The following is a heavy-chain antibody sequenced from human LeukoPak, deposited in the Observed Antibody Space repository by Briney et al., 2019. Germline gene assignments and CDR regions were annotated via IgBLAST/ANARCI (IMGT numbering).Heavy chain of an antibody. D-gene: IGHD6-6*01. CDR3: AKELYSSSPGNWFDP. V-gene: IGHV3-23*01. J-gene: IGHJ5*02. CDR2: ISGSGGST. CDR1: GFTFSNAW. Sequence: PGGSLRLSCAASGFTFSNAWMSWVRQAPGKGLEWVSAISGSGGSTYYADSVKGRFTISRDNSKNTLYLQMNSLRAEDTAVYYCAKELYSSSPGNWFDPWGQGTLVTVSS.